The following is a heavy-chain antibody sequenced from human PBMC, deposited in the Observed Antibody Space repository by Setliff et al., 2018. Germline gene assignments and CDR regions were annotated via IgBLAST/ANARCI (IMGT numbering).Heavy chain of an antibody. CDR1: GFTFSSYW. Sequence: GESLKISCAASGFTFSSYWMSWVRQAPGKGLEWVATIKQDGSEKYYVDSVKGRFTISRDNAKNSLYLQMNSLRAEDTAVYYCARLRKDYGDYYYFDYWGQGTLVTVSS. V-gene: IGHV3-7*01. CDR3: ARLRKDYGDYYYFDY. D-gene: IGHD4-17*01. J-gene: IGHJ4*02. CDR2: IKQDGSEK.